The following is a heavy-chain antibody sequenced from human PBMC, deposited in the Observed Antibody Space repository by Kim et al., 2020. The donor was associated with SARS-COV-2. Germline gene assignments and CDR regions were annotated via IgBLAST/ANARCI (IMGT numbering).Heavy chain of an antibody. Sequence: GGSLRLSCAASGFTFSSYWMSWVRQAPGKGLEWVANIKQDGSEKYYVDSVKGRFTISRDNAKNSLYLQMNSLRAEDTAVYYCARDVVPTTWHSSGSFDYWGQGTLVTVSS. D-gene: IGHD6-19*01. CDR2: IKQDGSEK. J-gene: IGHJ4*02. CDR1: GFTFSSYW. V-gene: IGHV3-7*01. CDR3: ARDVVPTTWHSSGSFDY.